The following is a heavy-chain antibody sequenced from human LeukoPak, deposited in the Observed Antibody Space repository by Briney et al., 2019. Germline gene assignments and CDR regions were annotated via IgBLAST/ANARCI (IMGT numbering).Heavy chain of an antibody. CDR1: GFTFSSYA. J-gene: IGHJ4*02. Sequence: PGGSLRLSCAASGFTFSSYAMSWVRQAPGKGLEWVSAISGSGGRTNYADSVKGRFTISRDNSKNTLYLQMNSLRAEDTAVYYCAKAVPKTIFGVAIGYYFDYWGQGTLVTVSS. D-gene: IGHD3-3*01. CDR3: AKAVPKTIFGVAIGYYFDY. CDR2: ISGSGGRT. V-gene: IGHV3-23*01.